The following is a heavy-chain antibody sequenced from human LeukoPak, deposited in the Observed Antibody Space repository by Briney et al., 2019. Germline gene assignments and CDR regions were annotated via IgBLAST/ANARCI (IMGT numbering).Heavy chain of an antibody. CDR2: TYSGGST. V-gene: IGHV3-66*02. CDR3: ARGYNWNDL. J-gene: IGHJ5*02. CDR1: GFIGSSNY. Sequence: GSLRLSCAASGFIGSSNYMNWVRQAPGKGLEWVSVTYSGGSTYYADSVKGRFTISRDNSKNTLYLQMNSLRAEDTAVYYCARGYNWNDLWGQGTLVTVSS.